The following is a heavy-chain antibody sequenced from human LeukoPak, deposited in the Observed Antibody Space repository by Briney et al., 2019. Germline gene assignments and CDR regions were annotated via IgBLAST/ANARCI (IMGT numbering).Heavy chain of an antibody. CDR3: ARKLAASDPNY. D-gene: IGHD6-13*01. V-gene: IGHV3-30*03. J-gene: IGHJ4*02. CDR1: GFTFSSYG. CDR2: ISYDGSNK. Sequence: GRSLRLSCAASGFTFSSYGMHWVRQAPGKGLEWVAVISYDGSNKYYADSVKGRFTISRDNSKNTLYLQMNSLRADDTAVYYCARKLAASDPNYWGRGTLVTVSS.